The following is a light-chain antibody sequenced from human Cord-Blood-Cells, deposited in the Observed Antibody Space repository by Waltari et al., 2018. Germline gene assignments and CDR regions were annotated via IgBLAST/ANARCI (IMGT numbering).Light chain of an antibody. V-gene: IGKV1-5*03. Sequence: DIQMTQSPYTLSASVGDRVTITCRASQSISSWLAWYQQKPGKAPKLLIYKASSLESGVPSRFSGSGSGTEFTLTISSLQPDDFATYYCQHKTFGQGTKVEIK. CDR3: QHKT. J-gene: IGKJ1*01. CDR1: QSISSW. CDR2: KAS.